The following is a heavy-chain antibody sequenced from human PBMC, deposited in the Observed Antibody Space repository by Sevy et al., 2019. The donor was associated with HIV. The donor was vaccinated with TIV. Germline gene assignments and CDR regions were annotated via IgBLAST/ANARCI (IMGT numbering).Heavy chain of an antibody. J-gene: IGHJ4*02. CDR3: TRRVGSTCEIDY. V-gene: IGHV3-73*01. CDR2: IRSKTNNYAT. Sequence: GGSLRLSCAASGFTFSGSAMHWVRQAPGKGLEWVGRIRSKTNNYATEYGGSVKGRFTISRDDSKNKAYLQMNSLKIEDTAVYYCTRRVGSTCEIDYWGQGTLVTVSS. D-gene: IGHD2-2*03. CDR1: GFTFSGSA.